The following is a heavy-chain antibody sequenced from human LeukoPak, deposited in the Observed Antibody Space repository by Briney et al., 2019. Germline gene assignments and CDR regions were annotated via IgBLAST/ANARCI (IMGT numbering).Heavy chain of an antibody. V-gene: IGHV4-59*01. CDR1: GGTISNYY. Sequence: SETLSLTCTVSGGTISNYYWSWIRQAPGKGLEWIGYMYYSGATNYNPSLKSLVTTSVDTAKNQFSLRLSSVTAADTAVYYCARASSSAWYADYWGQGTLVIVSS. CDR2: MYYSGAT. D-gene: IGHD6-19*01. J-gene: IGHJ4*02. CDR3: ARASSSAWYADY.